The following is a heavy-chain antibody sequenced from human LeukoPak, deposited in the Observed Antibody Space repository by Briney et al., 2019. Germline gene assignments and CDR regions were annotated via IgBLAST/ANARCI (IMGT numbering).Heavy chain of an antibody. V-gene: IGHV3-33*06. J-gene: IGHJ4*02. Sequence: GGSLRLSCAASGFTFSSYGMHWVRQAPGKGLEWVAVIWYDGSNKYYADSVKGRFTISRDNSKNTLYLQMNSLGAEDTAVYYCAKDRMATMTGFDYWGQGTLVTVSS. CDR2: IWYDGSNK. CDR3: AKDRMATMTGFDY. D-gene: IGHD5-24*01. CDR1: GFTFSSYG.